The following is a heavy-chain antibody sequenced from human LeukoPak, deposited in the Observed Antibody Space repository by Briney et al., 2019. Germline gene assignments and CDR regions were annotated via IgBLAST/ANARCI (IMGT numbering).Heavy chain of an antibody. CDR2: INHSGST. V-gene: IGHV4-34*01. Sequence: SETLSLTCAVYGGSFSGYYWNWIRQPPGKGLEWIGEINHSGSTNYNPSLKSRVTISVDTSKNQFSLKLSSVTAADTAVYYCARGRLALYSYCSSTSCYKGMDVWGQGTTVTVSS. D-gene: IGHD2-2*02. CDR1: GGSFSGYY. CDR3: ARGRLALYSYCSSTSCYKGMDV. J-gene: IGHJ6*02.